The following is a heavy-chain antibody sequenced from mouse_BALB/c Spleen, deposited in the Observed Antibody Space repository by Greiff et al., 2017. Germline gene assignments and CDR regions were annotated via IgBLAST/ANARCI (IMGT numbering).Heavy chain of an antibody. CDR3: ARFYGSSPFDY. V-gene: IGHV5-6-5*01. D-gene: IGHD1-1*01. J-gene: IGHJ2*01. CDR1: GFTFSSYA. Sequence: EVMLVESGGGLVKPGGSLKLSCAASGFTFSSYAMSWVRQTPEKGLEWVASISSGGSTYYQDCVKGRFTISRDNARNILYLQMSSLRSEDTAMYYCARFYGSSPFDYWGQGTTLTVSS. CDR2: ISSGGST.